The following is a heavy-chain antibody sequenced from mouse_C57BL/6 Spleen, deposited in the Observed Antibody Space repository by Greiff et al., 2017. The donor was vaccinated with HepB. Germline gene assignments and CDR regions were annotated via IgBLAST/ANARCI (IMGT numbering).Heavy chain of an antibody. J-gene: IGHJ3*01. V-gene: IGHV1-81*01. D-gene: IGHD1-1*01. CDR2: IYPRSGNT. Sequence: VQLQESGAELARPGASVKLSCKASGYTFTSYGISWVKQRTGQGLEWIGEIYPRSGNTYYNEKFKGKATLTADKSSSTAYMELRSLTSEDSAVYFCARDYGSDGWFAYWGQGTLVTVSA. CDR3: ARDYGSDGWFAY. CDR1: GYTFTSYG.